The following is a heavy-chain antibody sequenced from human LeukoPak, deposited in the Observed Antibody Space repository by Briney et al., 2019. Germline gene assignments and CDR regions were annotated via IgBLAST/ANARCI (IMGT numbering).Heavy chain of an antibody. CDR2: IYHTGST. Sequence: SETLSLTCEGSDYSISSDKYWGWIRQPPGNGLEWLGTIYHTGSTFYNPSLKSRLSISVYTSKNQFSLRFTSVTAADTAVYYCARSHSGWQGHNNWFDPWGQGTLVTVSS. D-gene: IGHD6-19*01. J-gene: IGHJ5*02. CDR3: ARSHSGWQGHNNWFDP. CDR1: DYSISSDKY. V-gene: IGHV4-38-2*01.